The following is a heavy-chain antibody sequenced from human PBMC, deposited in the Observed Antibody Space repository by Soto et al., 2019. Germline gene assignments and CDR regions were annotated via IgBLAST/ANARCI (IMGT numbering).Heavy chain of an antibody. V-gene: IGHV4-34*01. CDR2: INESGST. CDR3: ARGSGIVALPGELEDVKYDY. D-gene: IGHD1-1*01. J-gene: IGHJ4*02. CDR1: GQSFSGHS. Sequence: QVQLQQWGAGLVKPSETLSLSCAVYGQSFSGHSWAWIRQPPGKGLEWIGEINESGSTYYNPSLKGRVTIPTDTSKYQFSMKLSSVSAADTAAYFCARGSGIVALPGELEDVKYDYRGQGTLVNVSS.